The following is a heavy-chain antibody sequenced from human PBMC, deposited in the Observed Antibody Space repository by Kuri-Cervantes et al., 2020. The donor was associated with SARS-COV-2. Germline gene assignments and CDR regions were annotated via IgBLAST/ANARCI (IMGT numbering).Heavy chain of an antibody. V-gene: IGHV3-30*04. CDR2: VSSDGTNQ. CDR3: AKEEKVLRFLEWLGGMDV. J-gene: IGHJ6*02. D-gene: IGHD3-3*01. CDR1: GFTFNTCA. Sequence: GESLKISCAASGFTFNTCAMHWVRQAPGKGLEWVAMVSSDGTNQSYADSVKGRFTISRDNSKNTLHLQIISLRTEDTGVFYCAKEEKVLRFLEWLGGMDVWGQGTTVTVSS.